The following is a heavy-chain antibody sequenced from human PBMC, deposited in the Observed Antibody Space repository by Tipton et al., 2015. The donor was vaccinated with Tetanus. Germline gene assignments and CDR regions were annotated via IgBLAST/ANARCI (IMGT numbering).Heavy chain of an antibody. CDR3: ARDHRLSASYAGWFDP. CDR2: AYYSGSA. Sequence: TLSLTCTVSGGSISRLYWSWSRQPPGKGLEWIGHAYYSGSAYYNPSLKSRVTISVDTSRNQFSLRLKSVTPADTAMYYCARDHRLSASYAGWFDPWGQGTLVTVSS. V-gene: IGHV4-59*11. CDR1: GGSISRLY. D-gene: IGHD2-8*01. J-gene: IGHJ5*02.